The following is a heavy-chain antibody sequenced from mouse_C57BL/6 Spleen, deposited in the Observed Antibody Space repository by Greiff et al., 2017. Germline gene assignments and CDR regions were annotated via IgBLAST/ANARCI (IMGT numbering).Heavy chain of an antibody. CDR1: GYTFTSYW. V-gene: IGHV1-55*01. Sequence: VQLQQSGAELVKPGASVKMSCKASGYTFTSYWITWVKQRPGQGLEWIGDIYPGSGSTNYNEKFKSKATLSVATSSSTAYLQLSSLPSDDSAVYYCARRYGNSLDLYFDVWGTGTTVTVSS. D-gene: IGHD2-1*01. J-gene: IGHJ1*03. CDR2: IYPGSGST. CDR3: ARRYGNSLDLYFDV.